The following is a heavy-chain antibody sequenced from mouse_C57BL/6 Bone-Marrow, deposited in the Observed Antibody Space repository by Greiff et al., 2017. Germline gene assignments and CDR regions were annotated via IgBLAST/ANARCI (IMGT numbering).Heavy chain of an antibody. CDR1: GYTFTSYW. Sequence: QVHVKQSGAELAKPGASVKLSCKASGYTFTSYWMHWVKQRPGQGLEWIGYINPSSGYTKYNQKFKDKATLTADKSSSTAYMQLSSLTYEDSAVYYCASPFITTVVGDVWGTGTTVTVSS. D-gene: IGHD1-1*01. J-gene: IGHJ1*03. CDR3: ASPFITTVVGDV. CDR2: INPSSGYT. V-gene: IGHV1-7*01.